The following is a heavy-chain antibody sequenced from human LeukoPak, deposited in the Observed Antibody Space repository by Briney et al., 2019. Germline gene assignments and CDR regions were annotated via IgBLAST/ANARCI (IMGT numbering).Heavy chain of an antibody. V-gene: IGHV3-23*01. CDR2: ISGSGGST. CDR1: GLTFSKYA. CDR3: AKDLGREVSDSSVDY. D-gene: IGHD3-16*01. Sequence: GGSLRLSCAASGLTFSKYAMSWVRQAPGKGLEWASTISGSGGSTYYADSVKGRFTISRDNSKNTLCLQMNSLRAEDTAVYYCAKDLGREVSDSSVDYWGQGTLVTVSS. J-gene: IGHJ4*02.